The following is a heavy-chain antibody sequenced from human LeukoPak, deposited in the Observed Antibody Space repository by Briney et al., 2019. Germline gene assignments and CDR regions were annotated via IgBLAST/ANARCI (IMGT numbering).Heavy chain of an antibody. CDR3: ARSYDFWSGYYTGDAFDM. V-gene: IGHV4-4*09. Sequence: SEALSLTCTVSGGSLSHYYWNWIRQPPGKGLEWIGYIYTSGSTNYNPSLNSRVTMSIDTSKNQFSLKLSSVTVADTAVYYCARSYDFWSGYYTGDAFDMWGQGTMVTVSS. CDR2: IYTSGST. D-gene: IGHD3-3*01. J-gene: IGHJ3*02. CDR1: GGSLSHYY.